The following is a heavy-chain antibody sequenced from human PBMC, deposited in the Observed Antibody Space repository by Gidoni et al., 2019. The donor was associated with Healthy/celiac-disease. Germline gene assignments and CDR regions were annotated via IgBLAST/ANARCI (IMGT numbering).Heavy chain of an antibody. J-gene: IGHJ5*02. Sequence: QVQLVESGGGVVQPGRSLRLSCAACGFPFSIYGMHWVRQATGKGLAWVAVIWYDGSNKYYADSVKGRFTISRDNSKNTLYLQMNSLRAEDTAVYYCATSYDSRGLEWFDPWGQGTLVTVSS. CDR2: IWYDGSNK. CDR3: ATSYDSRGLEWFDP. CDR1: GFPFSIYG. V-gene: IGHV3-33*01. D-gene: IGHD3-22*01.